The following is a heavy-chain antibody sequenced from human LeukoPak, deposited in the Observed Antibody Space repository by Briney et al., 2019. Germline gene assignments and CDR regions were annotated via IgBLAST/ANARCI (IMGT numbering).Heavy chain of an antibody. V-gene: IGHV4-61*05. Sequence: SETLSLTCTVSGGSISSNGYYWGWIRQPPGKGLEWIGHVDSSGNTNYNPSLESRVTMSVDTSKKQFSLKLTSVTAADMAVYFCARQFLVGSTFHAFDLWGQGTRVTVSS. CDR1: GGSISSNGYY. CDR2: VDSSGNT. D-gene: IGHD1-26*01. CDR3: ARQFLVGSTFHAFDL. J-gene: IGHJ3*01.